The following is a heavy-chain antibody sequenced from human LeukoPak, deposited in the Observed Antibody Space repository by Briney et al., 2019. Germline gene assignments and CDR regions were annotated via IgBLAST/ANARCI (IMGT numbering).Heavy chain of an antibody. J-gene: IGHJ1*01. D-gene: IGHD2-8*01. CDR2: ISGSGGST. V-gene: IGHV3-23*01. CDR3: AITPYIGCTNGVCVDFQH. CDR1: GFTFSSYA. Sequence: PGGSLRLSCAASGFTFSSYAMSWVRQAPGKGLEWVSVISGSGGSTYYADSVKGRFTISRDNSKNTLYLQMNSLRAEDTAVYYGAITPYIGCTNGVCVDFQHWGQGTLLTVSS.